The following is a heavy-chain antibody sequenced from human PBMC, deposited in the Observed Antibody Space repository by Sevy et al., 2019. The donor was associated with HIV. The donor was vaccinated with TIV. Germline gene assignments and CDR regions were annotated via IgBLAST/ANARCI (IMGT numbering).Heavy chain of an antibody. Sequence: GGSLRLSCAASGFTFNSYAMHWVRQAPGKGLEWVAVISKDGRTKYYAESVKGRFTISRDNSKNTLYLQMNSLRAEDTAVYSCAKDYYDGSGYYPQGAFDIWGQGTMVTVSS. CDR1: GFTFNSYA. CDR3: AKDYYDGSGYYPQGAFDI. CDR2: ISKDGRTK. D-gene: IGHD3-22*01. V-gene: IGHV3-30*18. J-gene: IGHJ3*02.